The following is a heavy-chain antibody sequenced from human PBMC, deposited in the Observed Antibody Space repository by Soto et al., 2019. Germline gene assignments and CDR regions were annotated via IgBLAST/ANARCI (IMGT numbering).Heavy chain of an antibody. J-gene: IGHJ3*02. CDR2: IKQDGSEK. D-gene: IGHD2-21*01. CDR3: ARAPLDYSLGAFDI. Sequence: GGSLRLSCAASGFTFSSYWMSWVRQAPGKGLEWVANIKQDGSEKYYVDSVKGRFTISRDNAKNSLYLQMNSLRAEDTAVYYCARAPLDYSLGAFDIWGQGTMVTVSS. CDR1: GFTFSSYW. V-gene: IGHV3-7*05.